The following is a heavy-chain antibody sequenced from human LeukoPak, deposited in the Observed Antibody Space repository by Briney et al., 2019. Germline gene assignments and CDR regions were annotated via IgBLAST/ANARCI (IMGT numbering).Heavy chain of an antibody. D-gene: IGHD1-26*01. CDR1: GFTFSSYA. J-gene: IGHJ3*02. V-gene: IGHV3-30*18. CDR2: ISYDGSNK. Sequence: PGGSLRLSCAASGFTFSSYAMSWVRQAPGKGLEWVAVISYDGSNKYYADSVKGRFTISRDNSKNTLYLQMNSLRAEDTAVYYCAKEVSVGATALDIWGQGTMVTVSS. CDR3: AKEVSVGATALDI.